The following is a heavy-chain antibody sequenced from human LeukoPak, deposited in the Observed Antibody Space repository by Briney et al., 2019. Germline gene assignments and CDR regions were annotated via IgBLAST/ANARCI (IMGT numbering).Heavy chain of an antibody. J-gene: IGHJ4*02. CDR3: AQNRGFSLGDN. CDR2: IYYSGST. D-gene: IGHD5-12*01. CDR1: GGSISSSNYY. V-gene: IGHV4-39*07. Sequence: SETLSLTCTVSGGSISSSNYYWGWIRQPPGKGLEWIGTIYYSGSTYYNPSLKSRVTISLDKSKNQFSLKLTSVTAADTAVYYCAQNRGFSLGDNWGQGTLVIVS.